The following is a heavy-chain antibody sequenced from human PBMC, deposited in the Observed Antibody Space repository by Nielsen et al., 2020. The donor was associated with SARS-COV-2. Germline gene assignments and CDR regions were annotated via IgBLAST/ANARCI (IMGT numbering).Heavy chain of an antibody. D-gene: IGHD3-3*01. CDR2: ISGSGGST. CDR3: AKDPYYDFWSGYYFDY. Sequence: GESLKISCAASGFTFSSYAMSWVRQAPGKGLEWVPAISGSGGSTYYADSVKGRFTISRDNSKNTLYLQMNSLRAEDTAVYYCAKDPYYDFWSGYYFDYWGQGTLVTVSS. CDR1: GFTFSSYA. J-gene: IGHJ4*02. V-gene: IGHV3-23*01.